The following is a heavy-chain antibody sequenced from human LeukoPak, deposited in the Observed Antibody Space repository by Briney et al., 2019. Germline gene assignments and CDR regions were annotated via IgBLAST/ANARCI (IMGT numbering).Heavy chain of an antibody. Sequence: GGSLRLSCAASGFTVFNYWMSWVRQAPGKGLEWVSYISSSGSTIYYADSVKGRFTISRDNAKNSLYLQMNSLRAEDTALYYCGRDLSGWYGPDYWGQGTLVTVSS. V-gene: IGHV3-48*04. CDR3: GRDLSGWYGPDY. CDR1: GFTVFNYW. J-gene: IGHJ4*02. CDR2: ISSSGSTI. D-gene: IGHD6-19*01.